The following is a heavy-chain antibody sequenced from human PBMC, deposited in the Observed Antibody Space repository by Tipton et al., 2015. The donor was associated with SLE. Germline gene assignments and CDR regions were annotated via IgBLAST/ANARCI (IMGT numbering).Heavy chain of an antibody. V-gene: IGHV4-31*03. D-gene: IGHD2-2*01. Sequence: TLSLTCTVSGGSIGSGGYYWSWIRQHPGKGLEWIGYIYYSGSTYYNPSLKSRVTISVDTSKNQFSLKLSSVTAADTAVYYCARMPLGGHFDYWGQGTLVTVSS. CDR2: IYYSGST. J-gene: IGHJ4*02. CDR3: ARMPLGGHFDY. CDR1: GGSIGSGGYY.